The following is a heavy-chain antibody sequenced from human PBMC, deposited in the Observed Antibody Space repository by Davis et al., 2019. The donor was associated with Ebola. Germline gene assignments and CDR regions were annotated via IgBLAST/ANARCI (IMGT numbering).Heavy chain of an antibody. CDR2: ISGNGGGT. CDR1: GFTFRTYA. J-gene: IGHJ6*04. V-gene: IGHV3-23*01. Sequence: GESLKISCAASGFTFRTYAMSWVRQAPGKGLEWVSTISGNGGGTYYADSVKGRFTISRDNSRDTLYLQMNSLRAEDTAVYYCARDTYYYYNTMDVWGKGTTVTVSS. CDR3: ARDTYYYYNTMDV.